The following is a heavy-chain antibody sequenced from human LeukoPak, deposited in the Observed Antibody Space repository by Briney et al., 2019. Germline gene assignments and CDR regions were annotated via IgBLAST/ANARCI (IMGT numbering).Heavy chain of an antibody. V-gene: IGHV3-23*01. CDR1: GFTFSSYA. D-gene: IGHD3-3*01. Sequence: GGPLRLSCAASGFTFSSYAMSWVRQAPGKGLEWVSAISGSGGSTYYADSVKGRFTISRDNSKNTLYLQMNSLRAEDTAVYYCAKLRDDFWSGYYRGEFDYWGQGTLVTVSS. CDR3: AKLRDDFWSGYYRGEFDY. CDR2: ISGSGGST. J-gene: IGHJ4*02.